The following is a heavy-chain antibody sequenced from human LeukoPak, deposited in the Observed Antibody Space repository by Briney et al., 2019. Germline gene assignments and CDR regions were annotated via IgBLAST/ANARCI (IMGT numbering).Heavy chain of an antibody. D-gene: IGHD3-22*01. V-gene: IGHV3-9*01. Sequence: PGGSLRLSCAVSGFTFDDYAMHWVRQSPGKGLEWVSSINWRSRVGYADSVKGRFTISRDNAKKSLSLQMNSLTVDDTALYFCAKDASSDARAFEMWGQGTMVTVSS. CDR3: AKDASSDARAFEM. CDR1: GFTFDDYA. J-gene: IGHJ3*02. CDR2: INWRSRV.